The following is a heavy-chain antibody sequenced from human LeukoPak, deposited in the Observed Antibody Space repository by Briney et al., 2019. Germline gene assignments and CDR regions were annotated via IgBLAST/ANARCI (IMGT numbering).Heavy chain of an antibody. Sequence: GGSLRLSCAASGFTFSSYGMHWVRQAPGKGLEWVAIIWNDGSNKYYGDSVKGRFTISRDNSKNTAYLQMNSLRGEDTALYYCAREGSSTIDFGSGTHSGGAFDIWGQGTVVTVSS. CDR3: AREGSSTIDFGSGTHSGGAFDI. CDR2: IWNDGSNK. V-gene: IGHV3-33*01. D-gene: IGHD3-10*01. CDR1: GFTFSSYG. J-gene: IGHJ3*02.